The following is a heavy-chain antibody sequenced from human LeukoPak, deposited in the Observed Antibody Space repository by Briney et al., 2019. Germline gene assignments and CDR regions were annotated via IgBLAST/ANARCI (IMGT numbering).Heavy chain of an antibody. J-gene: IGHJ4*02. V-gene: IGHV4-34*01. CDR2: TNHSGST. D-gene: IGHD2-2*01. Sequence: PSETLSLTCAVYGGSFSGYYWSWIRQPPGKGLEWIGETNHSGSTNYNPSLKSRVTISVDTSKNQFSLKLSSVTAADTAVYYCARERYCSSTSCSKGAFDYWGQGTLVTVSS. CDR1: GGSFSGYY. CDR3: ARERYCSSTSCSKGAFDY.